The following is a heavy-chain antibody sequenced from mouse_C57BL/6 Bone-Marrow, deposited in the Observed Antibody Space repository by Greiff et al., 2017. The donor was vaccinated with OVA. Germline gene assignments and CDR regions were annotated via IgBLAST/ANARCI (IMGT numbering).Heavy chain of an antibody. CDR1: GFNIKDDY. D-gene: IGHD2-1*01. Sequence: VQLQQSGAELVRPGASVKLSCTASGFNIKDDYMHWVKQRPEQGLEWIGWIDPENGDTEYASKFQGKATITADTFSNTAYLQLSGLTSEDTAVYYCTSYGNFDYWGQGTTLTVSS. CDR3: TSYGNFDY. J-gene: IGHJ2*01. CDR2: IDPENGDT. V-gene: IGHV14-4*01.